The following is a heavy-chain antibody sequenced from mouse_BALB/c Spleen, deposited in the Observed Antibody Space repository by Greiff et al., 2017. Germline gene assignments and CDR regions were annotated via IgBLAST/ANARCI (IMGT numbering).Heavy chain of an antibody. D-gene: IGHD2-4*01. V-gene: IGHV1-54*01. CDR1: GYAFTNYL. CDR3: ARTYYDYDEFAY. CDR2: INPGSGGT. Sequence: QVQLQQSGAELVRPGTSVKVSCKASGYAFTNYLIEWVKQRPGQGLEWIGVINPGSGGTNYNEKFKGKATLTADKSSSTAYMQLSSLTSDDSAVYFCARTYYDYDEFAYWGQGTLVTVSA. J-gene: IGHJ3*01.